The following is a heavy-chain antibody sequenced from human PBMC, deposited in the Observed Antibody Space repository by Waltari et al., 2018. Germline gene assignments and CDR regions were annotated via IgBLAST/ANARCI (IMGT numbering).Heavy chain of an antibody. J-gene: IGHJ4*02. D-gene: IGHD2-2*01. CDR1: GFSFDNYA. CDR3: ARIPTGLVKGSIDY. V-gene: IGHV3-23*01. CDR2: CKGAVEST. Sequence: EVRLLESGGDLIQPGESLRISCVASGFSFDNYAMTWVRQAPGKGLEWVSTCKGAVESTYYADTVKGRFTISRVNSRNTLYLQMGSLRAEDTAIYYCARIPTGLVKGSIDYWGQGTLVTVSS.